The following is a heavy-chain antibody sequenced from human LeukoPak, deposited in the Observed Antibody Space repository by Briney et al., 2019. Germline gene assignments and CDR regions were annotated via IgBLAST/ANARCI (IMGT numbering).Heavy chain of an antibody. J-gene: IGHJ5*02. Sequence: GGSLGLSCAASGFTFSSYAMSWVRQAPGKGLEWVSDINGSGGSTYYADSVKGRFTISRDNSKNTLYLQMNSLRAEDTAVYYCAKKYSTGLDPWGQGTLVTVSS. V-gene: IGHV3-23*01. CDR2: INGSGGST. CDR3: AKKYSTGLDP. CDR1: GFTFSSYA. D-gene: IGHD1-26*01.